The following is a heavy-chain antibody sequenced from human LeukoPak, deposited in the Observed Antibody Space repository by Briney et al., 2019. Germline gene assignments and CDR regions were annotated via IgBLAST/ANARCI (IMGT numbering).Heavy chain of an antibody. V-gene: IGHV4-59*01. CDR3: ARDKGYYYYGMDV. Sequence: PSETLSLTYTVSGGSISSYYWSWIRQPPGKGLEWIGYIYYSGSTNYNPSLKSRVTISVDTSKNQFSLKLSSVSAADTAVYYCARDKGYYYYGMDVWGQGTTVTVSS. CDR1: GGSISSYY. J-gene: IGHJ6*02. CDR2: IYYSGST.